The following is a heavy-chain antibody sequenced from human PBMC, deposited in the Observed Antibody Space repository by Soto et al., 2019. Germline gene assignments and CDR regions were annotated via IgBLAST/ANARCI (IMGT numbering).Heavy chain of an antibody. V-gene: IGHV1-18*01. CDR2: ISAYNGNT. J-gene: IGHJ6*03. CDR1: GYTFTSYG. Sequence: ASVKVSCKASGYTFTSYGISWVRQAPGQGLEWMGWISAYNGNTNYAQKLQGRVTMTTDTSTSTAYMELRSLRSDDTAVYYCARDPEINYCSSTSCYYYYMDVWGKGTTVTVSS. CDR3: ARDPEINYCSSTSCYYYYMDV. D-gene: IGHD2-2*01.